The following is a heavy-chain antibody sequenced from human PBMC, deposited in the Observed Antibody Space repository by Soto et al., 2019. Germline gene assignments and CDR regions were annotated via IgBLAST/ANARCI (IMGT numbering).Heavy chain of an antibody. V-gene: IGHV3-30*18. CDR1: GFTFSSYG. CDR3: AKDNGWELLSLDY. J-gene: IGHJ4*02. D-gene: IGHD1-26*01. CDR2: ISYDGSNK. Sequence: PGGSLRLSCAASGFTFSSYGMHWVRQAPGKGLEWVAVISYDGSNKYYADSVKGRFTISRDNSKNTLYLQMNSLRAEDTAVYYCAKDNGWELLSLDYWGQGTLVTVS.